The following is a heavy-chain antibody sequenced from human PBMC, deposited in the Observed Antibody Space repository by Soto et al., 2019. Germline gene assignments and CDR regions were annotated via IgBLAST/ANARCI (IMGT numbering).Heavy chain of an antibody. D-gene: IGHD2-2*01. CDR1: GFICSGFY. V-gene: IGHV3-11*01. Sequence: GXSRRLSCGAPGFICSGFYMSLIRQAPGKGLEWLSCIDARGGTIYSADSVRGRFTISRDNAKNSLFFQLNRLRAADTAVYYCARTDLNFVIPTASVYFDPWGRRT. J-gene: IGHJ5*02. CDR3: ARTDLNFVIPTASVYFDP. CDR2: IDARGGTI.